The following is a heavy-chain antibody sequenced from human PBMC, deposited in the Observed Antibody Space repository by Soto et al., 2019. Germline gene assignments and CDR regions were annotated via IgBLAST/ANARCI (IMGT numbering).Heavy chain of an antibody. V-gene: IGHV1-3*01. J-gene: IGHJ4*02. CDR1: GYAFTSYA. Sequence: ASVKVSCKASGYAFTSYAMHWVRQAPGQRLEWMGWINAGNGNTKYSQKFQGRVTITRDTSASTAYMELSSLRSEDTAVFFCARAVAVPADFDYWGQGTLVTVSS. CDR3: ARAVAVPADFDY. CDR2: INAGNGNT. D-gene: IGHD6-19*01.